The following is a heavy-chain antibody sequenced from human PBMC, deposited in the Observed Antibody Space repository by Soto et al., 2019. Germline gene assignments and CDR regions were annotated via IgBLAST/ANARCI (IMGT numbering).Heavy chain of an antibody. V-gene: IGHV3-30*03. CDR3: RVGVAD. J-gene: IGHJ4*02. CDR2: LSFDASKK. D-gene: IGHD1-26*01. Sequence: QVQLVESGGGVVQPGRSLRLSCAASGFNFRAYGMHWVRQAPGTGLELVALLSFDASKKYYADSVKGRFTISRDTSRNTLYLQMTSLRVEDTAVYYCRVGVADWGQGTRVTVSS. CDR1: GFNFRAYG.